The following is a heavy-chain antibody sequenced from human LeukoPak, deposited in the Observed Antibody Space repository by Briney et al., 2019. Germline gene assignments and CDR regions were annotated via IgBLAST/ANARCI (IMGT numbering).Heavy chain of an antibody. CDR3: ARNLYDGSGYYFDY. Sequence: ASVKVSCKASGGTFSSYAISWVRQAPGQGLEWMGGIIPIFGTANYAQKFQGRVTITTDESTSTAYMELSSLRSEDTAVYYCARNLYDGSGYYFDYWGEGTLDTVSS. J-gene: IGHJ4*02. D-gene: IGHD3-22*01. V-gene: IGHV1-69*05. CDR1: GGTFSSYA. CDR2: IIPIFGTA.